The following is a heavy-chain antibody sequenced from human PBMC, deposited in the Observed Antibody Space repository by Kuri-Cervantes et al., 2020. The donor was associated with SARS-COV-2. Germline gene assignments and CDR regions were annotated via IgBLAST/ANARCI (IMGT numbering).Heavy chain of an antibody. Sequence: ETLSLTCAASGFTFSNAWMNWVRQAPGKGLEWVGRIKSKTDGGTTDYAAPVKGRFTISRDDSKNTLYLQMNSLKTEDTAMYYCARCQLTGTYYFDYWGQGTLVTVSS. CDR3: ARCQLTGTYYFDY. D-gene: IGHD1-20*01. CDR1: GFTFSNAW. J-gene: IGHJ4*02. CDR2: IKSKTDGGTT. V-gene: IGHV3-15*07.